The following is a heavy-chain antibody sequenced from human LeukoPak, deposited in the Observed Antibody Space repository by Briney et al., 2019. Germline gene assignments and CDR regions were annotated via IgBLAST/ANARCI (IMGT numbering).Heavy chain of an antibody. CDR3: APDGAAFDT. D-gene: IGHD5-24*01. Sequence: GGSLRLSCAASGFTFIDYYMSWIRQAPGKGLEWLSYINIGGTNTHYADSVKGRFTISRDNAKKSLYLEMNNLRAEDTAVYYCAPDGAAFDTWGQGVLVTVSS. CDR1: GFTFIDYY. CDR2: INIGGTNT. V-gene: IGHV3-11*01. J-gene: IGHJ5*02.